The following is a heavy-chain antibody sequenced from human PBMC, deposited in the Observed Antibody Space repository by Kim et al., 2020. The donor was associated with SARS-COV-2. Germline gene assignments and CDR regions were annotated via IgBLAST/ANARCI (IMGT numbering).Heavy chain of an antibody. CDR1: DGSFSGYY. J-gene: IGHJ6*02. Sequence: SETLSLTCAVSDGSFSGYYWSWIRQPPGKGLEWIGEITHSGSTNYNPSLKSRVTISVDTSTNQFSLKMSSVTAADTAVYYCARGRLHVAANGMDVWGQGTTVTVPS. V-gene: IGHV4-34*01. CDR2: ITHSGST. CDR3: ARGRLHVAANGMDV. D-gene: IGHD6-19*01.